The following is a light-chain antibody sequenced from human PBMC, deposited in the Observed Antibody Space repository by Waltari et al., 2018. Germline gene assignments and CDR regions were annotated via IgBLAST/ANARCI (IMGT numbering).Light chain of an antibody. J-gene: IGKJ4*01. CDR2: WAS. V-gene: IGKV4-1*01. Sequence: DIVMTQSPDSLAVSLGERATINCKSSQSVLYTSNNKNYLACYQQTPGQPPKLLIYWASSRESGVLDRFRGSGSETDFTLTISSLQAEDVAVYYCQQYYSTLLTFGGGTKVEIK. CDR3: QQYYSTLLT. CDR1: QSVLYTSNNKNY.